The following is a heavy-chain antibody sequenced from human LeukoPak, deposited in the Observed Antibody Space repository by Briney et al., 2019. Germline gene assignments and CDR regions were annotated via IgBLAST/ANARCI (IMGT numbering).Heavy chain of an antibody. CDR1: GGSISSSSYY. CDR3: ARVFDSGSQAYFYYMDV. CDR2: IYYSGST. V-gene: IGHV4-39*07. J-gene: IGHJ6*03. D-gene: IGHD3-10*01. Sequence: NSSETLSLTCTVSGGSISSSSYYWGWIRQPPGKGLEWIGSIYYSGSTYYNPSLKSRVTISVDTSKNQFSLKLSSVTAADTAVYYCARVFDSGSQAYFYYMDVWGKGTTVTIFS.